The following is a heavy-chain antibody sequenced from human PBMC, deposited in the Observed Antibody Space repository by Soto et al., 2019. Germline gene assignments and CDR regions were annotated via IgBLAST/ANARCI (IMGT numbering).Heavy chain of an antibody. CDR1: GVSVDIHA. J-gene: IGHJ4*02. Sequence: GPLRLRCAASGVSVDIHAMTGVRKATGKGLEWVSYISASGGNTYYADSVKGRVTISRDNSKNTLYLQMNSLRAEDTAAYYCAKDGCSGGSCYYFDFWGQGSLVTV. CDR2: ISASGGNT. D-gene: IGHD2-15*01. V-gene: IGHV3-23*01. CDR3: AKDGCSGGSCYYFDF.